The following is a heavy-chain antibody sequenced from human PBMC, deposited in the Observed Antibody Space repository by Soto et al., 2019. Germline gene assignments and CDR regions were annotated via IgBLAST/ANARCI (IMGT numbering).Heavy chain of an antibody. Sequence: PGGSLRLSCAASGFTFSSYGMHWVRQAPGKGLEWVAVIWYDGSNKYYADSVKGRFTISRDNSKNTLYLQMNSLRAEDTAVYYCARDTEIKRVGDTAMVTGSDYWGQGTLVTVSS. D-gene: IGHD5-18*01. CDR2: IWYDGSNK. J-gene: IGHJ4*02. CDR3: ARDTEIKRVGDTAMVTGSDY. V-gene: IGHV3-33*01. CDR1: GFTFSSYG.